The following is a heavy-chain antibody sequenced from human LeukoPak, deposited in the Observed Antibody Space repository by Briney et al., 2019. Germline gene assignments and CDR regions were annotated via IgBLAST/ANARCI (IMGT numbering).Heavy chain of an antibody. V-gene: IGHV5-51*01. CDR2: IYPDDSDT. CDR1: GYSFTIYW. CDR3: ARHKSSWTLDY. Sequence: GESLKISCKGSGYSFTIYWIAWVRQMPGKGLEWMGIIYPDDSDTRYSPSFQGQVTISADKSITTAYLQWSSLKASDTAIYYCARHKSSWTLDYWGQGTLVTVSS. J-gene: IGHJ4*02. D-gene: IGHD6-13*01.